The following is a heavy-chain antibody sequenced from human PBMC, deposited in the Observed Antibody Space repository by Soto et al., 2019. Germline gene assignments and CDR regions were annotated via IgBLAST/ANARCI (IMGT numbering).Heavy chain of an antibody. Sequence: QVQLVQSGAEVKKPGASVKVSCKASGYTFTSYGISWVRQAPGQGLEWMGWISAYNGNTKYAQKLQGRVTMTTDTSTRTAYMELRSLRSDDTAVYYCARDREGWTTITMFGVFMSYYGMDVWGQGTTVTVSS. CDR2: ISAYNGNT. V-gene: IGHV1-18*01. CDR1: GYTFTSYG. D-gene: IGHD3-3*01. CDR3: ARDREGWTTITMFGVFMSYYGMDV. J-gene: IGHJ6*02.